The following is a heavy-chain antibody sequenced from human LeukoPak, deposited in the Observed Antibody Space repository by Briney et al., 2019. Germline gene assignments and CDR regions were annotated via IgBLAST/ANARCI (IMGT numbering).Heavy chain of an antibody. V-gene: IGHV4-34*01. CDR2: INHSGST. CDR1: GGSFSGYY. J-gene: IGHJ4*02. Sequence: SETLSLTCAVYGGSFSGYYWSWIRQPPGKGLEWIGEINHSGSTNYNPSLKSRVTISVDTSKNQFSLKLSSVTAADTAVYYCARGTRMGRFAYWGQGTLVTVSS. CDR3: ARGTRMGRFAY. D-gene: IGHD1-26*01.